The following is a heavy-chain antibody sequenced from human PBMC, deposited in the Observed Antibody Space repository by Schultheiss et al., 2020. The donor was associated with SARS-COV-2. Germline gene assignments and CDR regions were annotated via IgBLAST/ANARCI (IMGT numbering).Heavy chain of an antibody. CDR3: ARGGGVIAADY. CDR1: GFTFSSYS. Sequence: GGSLRLSCAASGFTFSSYSMNWVRQAPGKGLEWVSVIYSGGSTYYADSVKGRFTISRDNSKNTLYLQMNSLRAEDTAVYYCARGGGVIAADYWGQGTLVTVSS. V-gene: IGHV3-66*01. CDR2: IYSGGST. J-gene: IGHJ4*02. D-gene: IGHD6-25*01.